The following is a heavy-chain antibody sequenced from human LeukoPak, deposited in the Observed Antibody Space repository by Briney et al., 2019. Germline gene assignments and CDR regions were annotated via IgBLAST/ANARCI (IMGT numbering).Heavy chain of an antibody. V-gene: IGHV4-59*01. D-gene: IGHD3-22*01. CDR1: GGSISSYY. CDR2: IYYSGST. Sequence: PSETLSLTCTVSGGSISSYYWSWLPQPPGKGLEWFGYIYYSGSTNYNPSLKSRVTISVNTSKNQFSLMLSFLPAAPTAFYYCAGDVDSSGYIDYWGQGTLVTVSS. J-gene: IGHJ4*02. CDR3: AGDVDSSGYIDY.